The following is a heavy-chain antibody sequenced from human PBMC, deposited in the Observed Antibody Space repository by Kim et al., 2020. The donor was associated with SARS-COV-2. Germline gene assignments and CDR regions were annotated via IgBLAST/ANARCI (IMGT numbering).Heavy chain of an antibody. J-gene: IGHJ4*02. CDR2: ISYDGSNK. CDR3: ARDLRAGNWGSALGN. CDR1: GFTFSSYA. Sequence: GGSLRLSCAASGFTFSSYAMHWVRQAPGKGLEWVAVISYDGSNKYYADSVKGRFTISRDNSKNTLYLQMNSLRAEDTAVYYCARDLRAGNWGSALGNWGQGTLVTVSS. D-gene: IGHD7-27*01. V-gene: IGHV3-30*04.